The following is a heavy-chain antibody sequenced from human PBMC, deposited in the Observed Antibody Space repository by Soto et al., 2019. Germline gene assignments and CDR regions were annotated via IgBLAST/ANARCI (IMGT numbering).Heavy chain of an antibody. V-gene: IGHV3-48*01. J-gene: IGHJ6*02. CDR2: ISNNSSNK. D-gene: IGHD3-9*01. CDR3: AKDLLTSSALRYFDWPVYYGMDV. Sequence: GGSLRLSCAASGFTFSSYSMNWVRQAPGKGLEWVSYISNNSSNKYYADSVKGRFTISRDNSKNTLYLQMNSLRAEDTAVYYCAKDLLTSSALRYFDWPVYYGMDVWGQGTTVTVSS. CDR1: GFTFSSYS.